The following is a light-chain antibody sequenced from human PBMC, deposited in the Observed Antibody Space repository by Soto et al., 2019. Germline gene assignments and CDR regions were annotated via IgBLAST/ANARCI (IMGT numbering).Light chain of an antibody. V-gene: IGKV1-9*01. CDR3: QQSYSPPPVT. Sequence: IHLTQSPASLAAFIGDRVSITCRASQGISNLLAWYQQKPGKAPKVLIYAASTLQSGVPSRFSGSGSGTDFTLTISSLQPEDFATYYCQQSYSPPPVTFGQGTRLEI. J-gene: IGKJ5*01. CDR2: AAS. CDR1: QGISNL.